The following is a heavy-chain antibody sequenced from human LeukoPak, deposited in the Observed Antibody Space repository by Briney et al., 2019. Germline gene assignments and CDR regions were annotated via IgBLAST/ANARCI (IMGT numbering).Heavy chain of an antibody. V-gene: IGHV3-23*01. D-gene: IGHD3-16*01. CDR1: GFTFSSYA. J-gene: IGHJ4*02. Sequence: GGSLRLSCAASGFTFSSYAMSWVRQAPGKGLEWVSLISGSGRPYYADSVKGRFTISRDNSKNTLYLQMNSLRAEDTALYYCAKDKDHSDNVWGTFDYWGQGTLVTVSS. CDR3: AKDKDHSDNVWGTFDY. CDR2: ISGSGRP.